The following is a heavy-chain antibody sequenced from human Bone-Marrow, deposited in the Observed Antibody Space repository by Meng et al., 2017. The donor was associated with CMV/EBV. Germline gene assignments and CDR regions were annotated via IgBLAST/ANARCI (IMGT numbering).Heavy chain of an antibody. CDR1: GGSVSSGSYY. V-gene: IGHV4-61*01. D-gene: IGHD3-3*01. CDR3: ARSHHYDFWSGYYTFTN. CDR2: IYYSRST. Sequence: SETLSPTCTVSGGSVSSGSYYWSWIRQPPGKGLEWIGYIYYSRSTNYNPSLKSRVTISVDTSKNQFSLKLSSVTAADTAVYYCARSHHYDFWSGYYTFTNWGQGTLVTVSS. J-gene: IGHJ4*02.